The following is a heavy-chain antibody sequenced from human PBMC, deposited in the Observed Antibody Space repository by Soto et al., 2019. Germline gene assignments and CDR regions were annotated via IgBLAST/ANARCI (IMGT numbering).Heavy chain of an antibody. V-gene: IGHV3-21*01. J-gene: IGHJ6*03. Sequence: GGSLRLSCAASGFTFSSYAMSWVRQAPGKGLEWVSAISSSSSNTYYADSVKGRFTISRDNAKNTLYLQMNSLRAEDTAVYYCARAGEYQLLLEGYYYYYYMDVWGKGTTVTVSS. CDR2: ISSSSSNT. CDR1: GFTFSSYA. D-gene: IGHD2-2*01. CDR3: ARAGEYQLLLEGYYYYYYMDV.